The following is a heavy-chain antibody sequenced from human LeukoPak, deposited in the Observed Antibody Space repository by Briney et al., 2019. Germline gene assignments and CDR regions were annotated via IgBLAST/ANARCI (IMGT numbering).Heavy chain of an antibody. V-gene: IGHV1-2*02. CDR1: GGTFSSYA. J-gene: IGHJ4*02. D-gene: IGHD4-11*01. CDR3: ARDPGHDTSNYGGLDF. CDR2: INPKSGDP. Sequence: ASVKVSCKASGGTFSSYAISWVRQAPGQGLEWMGGINPKSGDPIYVQKFQGRVTLTRDTSIDTVYLELSSLKSDDTAVYYCARDPGHDTSNYGGLDFWGQGTLVTVSS.